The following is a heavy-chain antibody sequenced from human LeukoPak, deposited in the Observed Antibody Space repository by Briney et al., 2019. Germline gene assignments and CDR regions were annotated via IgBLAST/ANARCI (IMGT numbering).Heavy chain of an antibody. CDR1: GASISGYY. CDR3: ARTFREFDY. V-gene: IGHV4-4*07. J-gene: IGHJ4*02. Sequence: SETLSLTCNVSGASISGYYWSWIRQAAGKGLEWIGRIYTSGSTNYNPSLKSRVTMSVDTSKNQFSLELSSVTAADTAVYYCARTFREFDYWGQGTLVTVSS. CDR2: IYTSGST.